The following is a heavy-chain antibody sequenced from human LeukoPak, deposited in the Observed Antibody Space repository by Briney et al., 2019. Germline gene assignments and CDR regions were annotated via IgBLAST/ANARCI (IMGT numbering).Heavy chain of an antibody. Sequence: ASVKVSCKASGYTFTNFGISWVRQAPGQGLEWMGWISAYNGNTNYAQRLQGRVTMTTDTSTSTAYMELRSLRSDDTAVYYCARDRNYGDYNTQDLFVYWGQGALVTVSS. J-gene: IGHJ4*02. CDR2: ISAYNGNT. CDR3: ARDRNYGDYNTQDLFVY. V-gene: IGHV1-18*01. D-gene: IGHD4-17*01. CDR1: GYTFTNFG.